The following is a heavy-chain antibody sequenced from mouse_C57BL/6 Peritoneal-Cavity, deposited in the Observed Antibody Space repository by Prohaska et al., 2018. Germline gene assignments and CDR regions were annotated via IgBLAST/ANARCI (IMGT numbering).Heavy chain of an antibody. CDR3: ARQGLIYYDYDDAMDY. Sequence: EVMLVESGGGLVKPGGSLKLSCAASGFTFSSYTMSWVRQTPEKRLEWVAIISGGGCNTYYPDSVKGRFTISRDNAKNTLYLQMSSLRSEDTALYYCARQGLIYYDYDDAMDYWGQGTSVTVSS. V-gene: IGHV5-9*01. CDR1: GFTFSSYT. CDR2: ISGGGCNT. D-gene: IGHD2-4*01. J-gene: IGHJ4*01.